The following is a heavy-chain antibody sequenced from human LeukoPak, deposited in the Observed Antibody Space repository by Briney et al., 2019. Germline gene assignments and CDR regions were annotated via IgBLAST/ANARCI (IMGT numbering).Heavy chain of an antibody. CDR2: IYYSGST. Sequence: PSETLSLTCTVSGGSISSSSYYWGWIRQPPGKGLEWIGSIYYSGSTYYNPSLKSRVTISLDTSKNQFSLKLTSVTAADTAVYYCARRELLWFGAASNWFDPWGQGTLVTVSS. D-gene: IGHD3-10*01. CDR3: ARRELLWFGAASNWFDP. J-gene: IGHJ5*02. V-gene: IGHV4-39*07. CDR1: GGSISSSSYY.